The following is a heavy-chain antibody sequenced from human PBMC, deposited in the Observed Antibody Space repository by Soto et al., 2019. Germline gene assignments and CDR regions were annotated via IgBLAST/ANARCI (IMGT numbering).Heavy chain of an antibody. CDR3: ARGIHRDDYNVAPDY. CDR2: IYYSGST. V-gene: IGHV4-61*01. D-gene: IGHD4-4*01. Sequence: QVQLQESGPGLVKPSETLSLTCTVSGGSVSSRSYYWNWIRQPPGKGLEWLGYIYYSGSTNYNPSLKSRVTKSVDTSQNQFSLKLSSVTAADTAVYYCARGIHRDDYNVAPDYWGQGTLVTVSS. CDR1: GGSVSSRSYY. J-gene: IGHJ4*02.